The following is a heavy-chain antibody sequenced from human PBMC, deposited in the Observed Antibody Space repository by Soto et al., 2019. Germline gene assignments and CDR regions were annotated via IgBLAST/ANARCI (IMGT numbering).Heavy chain of an antibody. V-gene: IGHV3-15*07. D-gene: IGHD5-18*01. CDR3: TTDRFTAMARPNDAFDI. J-gene: IGHJ3*02. CDR2: IKSKTDGGTT. CDR1: GFSFSNAG. Sequence: PGGSLRLSCAASGFSFSNAGMNWVRQAPGKGLEWVGRIKSKTDGGTTDYAAPVKGRFTISRDDSKNTLYLQMNSLKTEDTAVYYCTTDRFTAMARPNDAFDIWGQGTMVTVSS.